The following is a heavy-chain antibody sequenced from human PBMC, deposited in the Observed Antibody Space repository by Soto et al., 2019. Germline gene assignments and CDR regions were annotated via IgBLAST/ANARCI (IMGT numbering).Heavy chain of an antibody. Sequence: QVQLQESGPGLVKPSQTLSLTCTVSGGSISSGNNYWSWIRQHTGKGLEWIGYIYYSGSTYYNPSRNSRVTISVDTSKNQCSLKRSSVTAADTAVYYCARTSYDSSGTAADPWGQGTLVTVSS. CDR3: ARTSYDSSGTAADP. CDR1: GGSISSGNNY. J-gene: IGHJ5*02. D-gene: IGHD3-22*01. V-gene: IGHV4-31*03. CDR2: IYYSGST.